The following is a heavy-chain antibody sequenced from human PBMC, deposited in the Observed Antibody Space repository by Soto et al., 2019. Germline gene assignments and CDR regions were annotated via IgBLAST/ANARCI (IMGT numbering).Heavy chain of an antibody. Sequence: GGSLRLSCAASGFTFSRYEMNWVRQAPGKGLECVSYISSSGSTIYYADSVKGRFTISRDNAKNSLYLQMNSLRAEDTAVYYCARELVVVAATSFYSWGQGTLVTVSS. D-gene: IGHD2-15*01. CDR1: GFTFSRYE. V-gene: IGHV3-48*03. CDR2: ISSSGSTI. J-gene: IGHJ4*02. CDR3: ARELVVVAATSFYS.